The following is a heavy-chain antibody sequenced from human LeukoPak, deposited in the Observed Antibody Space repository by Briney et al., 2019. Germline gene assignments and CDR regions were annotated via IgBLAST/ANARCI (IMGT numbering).Heavy chain of an antibody. Sequence: PSETLSLTCTVSGGSVSNNTYYWGWIRQPPGKGLEWIGNLYYGGSTYYNPSLKSRVTISVDTSKNQFSLKMSSVTAADTAVYYCARRVTGRGTYYFDYWGQGTLVTVSS. J-gene: IGHJ4*02. CDR3: ARRVTGRGTYYFDY. CDR1: GGSVSNNTYY. CDR2: LYYGGST. V-gene: IGHV4-39*01. D-gene: IGHD3-16*01.